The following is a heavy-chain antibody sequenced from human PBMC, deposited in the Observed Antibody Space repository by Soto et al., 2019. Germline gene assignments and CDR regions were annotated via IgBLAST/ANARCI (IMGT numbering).Heavy chain of an antibody. Sequence: EVQLVESGGGLVQPGGSLRLSCAASGFTFSSFSMNWVRQAPGKGLEWVSYISSSSSTIYYADSVKGRFTISRDNAKNSLYLQMNSLRDEDTAVYYCARDREDTAMVPNDYWGQGTLVTVSS. CDR1: GFTFSSFS. D-gene: IGHD5-18*01. J-gene: IGHJ4*02. CDR2: ISSSSSTI. V-gene: IGHV3-48*02. CDR3: ARDREDTAMVPNDY.